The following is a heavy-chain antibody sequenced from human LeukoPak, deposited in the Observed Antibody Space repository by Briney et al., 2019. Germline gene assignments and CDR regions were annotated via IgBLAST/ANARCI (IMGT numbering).Heavy chain of an antibody. J-gene: IGHJ4*02. CDR1: GFTVSSNY. Sequence: GGSLRLSCAASGFTVSSNYMSWVRQAPGKGLEWVSAISGSGGSTYYADSVKGRFTISRDNSKNTLYLQMNSLRAEDTAVYYCAKGLIAVAAFDYWGQGTLVTVSS. V-gene: IGHV3-23*01. D-gene: IGHD6-19*01. CDR3: AKGLIAVAAFDY. CDR2: ISGSGGST.